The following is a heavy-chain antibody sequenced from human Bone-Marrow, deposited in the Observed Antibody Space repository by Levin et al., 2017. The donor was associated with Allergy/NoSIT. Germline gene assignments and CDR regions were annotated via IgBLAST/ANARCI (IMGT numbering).Heavy chain of an antibody. J-gene: IGHJ2*01. Sequence: ESGPTLVKPTQTLTLTCTFSGFSLKSTGVGVGWIRQPPGKALDWLALIYGNDNEYYNPSLRGRLTVTKDTSKNQVVLRMTNMDPVDTATYFCAHSPRGAYDTGAYFDLWGRGALVSVSS. CDR1: GFSLKSTGVG. D-gene: IGHD3-22*01. CDR3: AHSPRGAYDTGAYFDL. CDR2: IYGNDNE. V-gene: IGHV2-5*01.